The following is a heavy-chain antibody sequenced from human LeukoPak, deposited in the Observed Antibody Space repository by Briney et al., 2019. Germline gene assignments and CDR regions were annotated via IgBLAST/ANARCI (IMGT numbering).Heavy chain of an antibody. CDR3: ARHGSGYDAFDI. CDR1: GGSISSYY. V-gene: IGHV4-59*08. Sequence: SETLSLTCTVSGGSISSYYWSWIRQPPGKGLEWVGYIYYSGRTNYNPSLKSRVTISVDTSKNQFSLKLSSVTAADTAVYYCARHGSGYDAFDIWGQGTMVTVSS. CDR2: IYYSGRT. D-gene: IGHD3-22*01. J-gene: IGHJ3*02.